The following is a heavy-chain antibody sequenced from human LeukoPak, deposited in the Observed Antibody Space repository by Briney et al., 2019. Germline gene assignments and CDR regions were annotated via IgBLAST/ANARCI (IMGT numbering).Heavy chain of an antibody. CDR1: GYTFTGYY. J-gene: IGHJ6*02. D-gene: IGHD6-13*01. CDR2: INPNSGGT. Sequence: ASVKVSCKASGYTFTGYYMHWVRQAPGQGLEWMGWINPNSGGTNYAQKFQGRVTMTRDTSISTAYMELSRLRSDDTAVYYCARDASGYSSSWYDYYYGMDVWGQGTTVTVSS. V-gene: IGHV1-2*02. CDR3: ARDASGYSSSWYDYYYGMDV.